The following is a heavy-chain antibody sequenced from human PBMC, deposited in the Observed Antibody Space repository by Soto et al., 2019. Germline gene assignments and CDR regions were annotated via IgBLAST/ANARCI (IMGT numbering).Heavy chain of an antibody. CDR1: GFTFSNAW. D-gene: IGHD3-9*01. J-gene: IGHJ4*02. V-gene: IGHV3-15*07. CDR3: TTDTSYYDILSLDY. CDR2: IKSKTDGGTT. Sequence: EVQLVESGGGLVKPGGSLRLSCAASGFTFSNAWMNWVRQAPGKGLEWVGRIKSKTDGGTTDYAAPVKGRLTISRDDSKNTLYLQMNSLKTEDTAVYYCTTDTSYYDILSLDYWGQGTLVTVSS.